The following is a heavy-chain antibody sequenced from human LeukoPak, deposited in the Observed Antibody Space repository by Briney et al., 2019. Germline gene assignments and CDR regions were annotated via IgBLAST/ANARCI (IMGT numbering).Heavy chain of an antibody. CDR3: AKRGWDLVVY. J-gene: IGHJ4*02. CDR1: GFILSSYA. CDR2: ISTSGGST. Sequence: GGSLRLSCAASGFILSSYAMSWVRQAPGKGLEWVSAISTSGGSTYYADSVKGRFTISRDNSKNTLYLQMNSPRAEDTAVYYCAKRGWDLVVYWGQGTLVTVSS. D-gene: IGHD1-26*01. V-gene: IGHV3-23*01.